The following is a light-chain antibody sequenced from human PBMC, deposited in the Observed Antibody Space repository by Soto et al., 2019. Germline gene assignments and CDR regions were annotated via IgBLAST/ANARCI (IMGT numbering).Light chain of an antibody. CDR2: FTS. J-gene: IGKJ3*01. V-gene: IGKV1-39*01. CDR1: QSISSW. Sequence: DIQMTQSPSTLSASVGDRVTITCRASQSISSWLAWYQQKPGKAPELLIYFTSRLQSGVPSRFSGSGSGTDFTLTINSLQFEDSATYYCQQSYSTPRTFGPGTKVDL. CDR3: QQSYSTPRT.